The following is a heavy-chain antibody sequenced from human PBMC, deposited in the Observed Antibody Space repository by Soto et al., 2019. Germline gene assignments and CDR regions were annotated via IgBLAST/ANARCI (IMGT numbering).Heavy chain of an antibody. CDR1: GDSVSSNSAA. CDR2: TYYRTKWYN. CDR3: ARDPSGIAVAGGYYYYGMDV. Sequence: SQTLSLTCAISGDSVSSNSAAWNWIRQSPSRGLEWLGRTYYRTKWYNDYAKSVKRPININPDTSENQFSLQLNFVTPEDTAVYYCARDPSGIAVAGGYYYYGMDVWGQGTTVTVSS. J-gene: IGHJ6*02. D-gene: IGHD6-19*01. V-gene: IGHV6-1*01.